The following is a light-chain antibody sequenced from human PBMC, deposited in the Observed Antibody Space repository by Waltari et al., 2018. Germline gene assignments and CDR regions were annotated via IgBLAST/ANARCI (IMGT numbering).Light chain of an antibody. J-gene: IGKJ1*01. CDR2: ATS. CDR1: QSISSY. Sequence: MSQTPHSRSASVGHRFTITCRASQSISSYLNWYQQKPGKAPKLLIYATSSLQSGVPSRFSGSGSGTDFTLTISSLQPEDFATYYCQQSYSTPRTFGQGTKVEIK. CDR3: QQSYSTPRT. V-gene: IGKV1-39*01.